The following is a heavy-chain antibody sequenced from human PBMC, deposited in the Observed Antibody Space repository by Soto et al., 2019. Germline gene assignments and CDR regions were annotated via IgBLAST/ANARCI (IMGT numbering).Heavy chain of an antibody. D-gene: IGHD6-13*01. Sequence: GGSLRLSCAASGFTFSSYAMSWVRQAPGKGLEWVSAISGSGGSTYYADSVKGRFTISRDNSKNTLYLQMNSLRAEDTAVYYCAKDSVMYSSSWFAFDIWGQGTMVTVSS. J-gene: IGHJ3*02. V-gene: IGHV3-23*01. CDR1: GFTFSSYA. CDR2: ISGSGGST. CDR3: AKDSVMYSSSWFAFDI.